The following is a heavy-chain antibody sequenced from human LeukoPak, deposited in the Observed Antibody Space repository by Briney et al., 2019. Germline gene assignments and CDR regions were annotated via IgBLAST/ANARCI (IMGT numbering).Heavy chain of an antibody. D-gene: IGHD1-26*01. CDR2: INHSGST. CDR1: GGSFSGYY. CDR3: ARRFRVGAKGFDY. Sequence: PSETLSLTCAVYGGSFSGYYWSWIRQPPGKGLEWIGEINHSGSTNYNPSLKSRVTISVDTSKNQFSLKLSSVTAADTAVYYCARRFRVGAKGFDYWGQGTLVTVSS. V-gene: IGHV4-34*01. J-gene: IGHJ4*02.